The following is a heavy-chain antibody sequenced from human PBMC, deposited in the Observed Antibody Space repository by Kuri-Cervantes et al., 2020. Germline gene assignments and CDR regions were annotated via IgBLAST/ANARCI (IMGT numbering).Heavy chain of an antibody. J-gene: IGHJ6*02. CDR2: IKQDGSEK. V-gene: IGHV3-7*01. CDR3: VRRQGWSGMDV. CDR1: GFG. Sequence: GGSLRLSCAASGFGQAPGKGLEWVANIKQDGSEKDYVDSVKGRFPISRDNAKSSLYLQMNSLRAEDTALYYCVRRQGWSGMDVWGQGTTVTVSS.